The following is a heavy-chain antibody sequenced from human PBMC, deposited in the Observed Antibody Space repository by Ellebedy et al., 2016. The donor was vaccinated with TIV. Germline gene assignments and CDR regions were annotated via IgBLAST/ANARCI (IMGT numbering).Heavy chain of an antibody. CDR2: IYNSGRT. V-gene: IGHV4-39*07. J-gene: IGHJ4*02. CDR1: GGSISSTSYY. Sequence: MPSETLSLTCAVSGGSISSTSYYWGWIRQPPGTGLEWIGSIYNSGRTYYSPSLKTRVTISVDTSKNQFSLKLSSVTAADTAVYYCARESSGWYDRPIPEVEYWGQGILVIVSS. CDR3: ARESSGWYDRPIPEVEY. D-gene: IGHD6-19*01.